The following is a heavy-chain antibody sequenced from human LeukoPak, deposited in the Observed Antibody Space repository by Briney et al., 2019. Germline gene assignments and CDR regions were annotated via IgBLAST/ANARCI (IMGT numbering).Heavy chain of an antibody. D-gene: IGHD6-19*01. CDR1: GGSISSSSYY. V-gene: IGHV4-39*01. CDR2: IYYSGST. J-gene: IGHJ4*02. Sequence: SETLSLTCTVSGGSISSSSYYWGWIRQPPGKGLEWIGSIYYSGSTYYNPSLKSRVTISVDTSKNQFSLKLSSVTAADTAVYYCASQRPGYSSGWGDFDYWGQGTLVTVSS. CDR3: ASQRPGYSSGWGDFDY.